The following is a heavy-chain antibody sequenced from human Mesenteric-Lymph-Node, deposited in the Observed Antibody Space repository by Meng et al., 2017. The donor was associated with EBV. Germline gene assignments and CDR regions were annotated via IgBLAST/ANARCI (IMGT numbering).Heavy chain of an antibody. D-gene: IGHD5-24*01. J-gene: IGHJ4*02. V-gene: IGHV3-33*01. CDR2: IWYDGSDK. Sequence: QVHLVESGGVVVQPGRSLRLSCAASGFSFSSYGMHWVRQAPDKGLEWVAFIWYDGSDKYYADSVKGRFTISRDNSENTVYLQMNTLRVEDTAVYFCARAGDDYNLDYWGQGTLVTVSS. CDR3: ARAGDDYNLDY. CDR1: GFSFSSYG.